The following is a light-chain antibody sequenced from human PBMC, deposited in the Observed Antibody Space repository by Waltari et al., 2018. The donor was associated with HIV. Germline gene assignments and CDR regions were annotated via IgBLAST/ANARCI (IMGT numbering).Light chain of an antibody. J-gene: IGLJ3*02. CDR3: TSYTNIRTWV. V-gene: IGLV2-14*03. CDR1: SSDVGGYNY. Sequence: QSALTQPASVSGSPGQSITIPCAGTSSDVGGYNYVSWFQQHPGKAPKLKIYDVTNRPPGVFNRFSGSKSGNTASLTISGLQAEDEADYYCTSYTNIRTWVFGGGTKLTVL. CDR2: DVT.